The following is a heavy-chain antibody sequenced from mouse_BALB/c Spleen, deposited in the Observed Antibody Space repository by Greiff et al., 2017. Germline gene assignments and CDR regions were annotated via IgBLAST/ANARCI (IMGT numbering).Heavy chain of an antibody. J-gene: IGHJ3*01. D-gene: IGHD1-1*01. CDR2: ISYSGST. CDR3: ARRDYGYAY. V-gene: IGHV3-2*02. CDR1: GYSITSDYA. Sequence: EVKLQESGPGLVKPSQSLSLTCTVTGYSITSDYAWNWIRQFPGNKLEWMGYISYSGSTSYNPSLKSRISITRDTSKNQFFLQLNSVTTEDTATYYCARRDYGYAYWGQGTLVTVSA.